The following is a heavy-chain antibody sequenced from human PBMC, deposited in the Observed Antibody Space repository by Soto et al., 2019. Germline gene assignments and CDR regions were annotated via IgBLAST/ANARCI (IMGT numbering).Heavy chain of an antibody. V-gene: IGHV3-64D*06. CDR3: VKSGPYYDFWSGYYSPYYYGMDV. D-gene: IGHD3-3*01. CDR2: ISSNGGST. CDR1: GFTFSSYA. J-gene: IGHJ6*02. Sequence: GGSLRLSCSASGFTFSSYAMHWVRQAPGKGLEYVSAISSNGGSTYYADSVKGRFTISRGNSKNTLYLQMSSLRAEDTAVYYCVKSGPYYDFWSGYYSPYYYGMDVWGQGTTVTVSS.